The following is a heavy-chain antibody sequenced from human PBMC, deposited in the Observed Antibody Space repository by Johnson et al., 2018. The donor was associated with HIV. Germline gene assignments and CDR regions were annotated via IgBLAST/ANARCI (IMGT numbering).Heavy chain of an antibody. D-gene: IGHD2-15*01. CDR2: IKEDGSEK. V-gene: IGHV3-7*05. Sequence: VQLVESGGGLVQPGGSLRLSCAVSGFSIRNFWMTWVRQAPGKGLEWVANIKEDGSEKNYVDSVKGRFTISRDNAKNSLYLQMNSLRAEDTAKYYCARDELYRMYALTALDIWGKGTMVIVSS. CDR1: GFSIRNFW. J-gene: IGHJ3*02. CDR3: ARDELYRMYALTALDI.